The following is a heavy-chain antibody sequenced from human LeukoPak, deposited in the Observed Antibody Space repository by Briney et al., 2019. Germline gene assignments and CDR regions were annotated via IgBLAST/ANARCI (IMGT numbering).Heavy chain of an antibody. D-gene: IGHD1-26*01. CDR3: ARLLLGWELLSWFDP. Sequence: PSETLSLTCTVSGGSISSYYWSWIRQPPGKGLEWIGYIYYSGSTNYNPSLKSRVTISVDTSKNQFSLKLSSVTAADTAVYYCARLLLGWELLSWFDPWGQGTLVTVSS. CDR1: GGSISSYY. CDR2: IYYSGST. V-gene: IGHV4-59*08. J-gene: IGHJ5*02.